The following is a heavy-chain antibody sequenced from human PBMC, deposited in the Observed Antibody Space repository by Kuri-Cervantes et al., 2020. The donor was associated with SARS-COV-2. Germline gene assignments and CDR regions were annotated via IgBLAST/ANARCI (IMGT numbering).Heavy chain of an antibody. CDR3: ARGEVPYDADY. D-gene: IGHD3-22*01. CDR1: GYTFTGYY. CDR2: MNPNSGNT. Sequence: ASVKVSCKASGYTFTGYYMHWVRQATGQGLEWMGWMNPNSGNTGYAQKFQGRVTTTRNTSISTAYMELSSLRSEDTAVYYCARGEVPYDADYWGQGTLVTVSS. V-gene: IGHV1-8*03. J-gene: IGHJ4*02.